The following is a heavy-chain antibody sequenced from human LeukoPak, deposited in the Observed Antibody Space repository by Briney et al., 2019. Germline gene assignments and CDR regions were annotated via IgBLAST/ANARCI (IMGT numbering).Heavy chain of an antibody. D-gene: IGHD2-15*01. J-gene: IGHJ4*02. V-gene: IGHV3-11*06. CDR2: ISSSSSYT. Sequence: GESLRLSCAASGFTFSSYAMSWIRQAPGKGLEWVSYISSSSSYTNSADSVKGRFTISRDNAKNSLYLQMNSLRAEDTAVYYCARDEGYCSGGSCYSNYWGQGTLVTVSS. CDR1: GFTFSSYA. CDR3: ARDEGYCSGGSCYSNY.